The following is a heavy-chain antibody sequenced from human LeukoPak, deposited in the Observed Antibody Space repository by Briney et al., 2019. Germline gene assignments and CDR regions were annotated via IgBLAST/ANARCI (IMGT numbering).Heavy chain of an antibody. D-gene: IGHD3-22*01. CDR2: IYYSGST. V-gene: IGHV4-31*03. Sequence: SETLSLTCTVSGGSISSGGYYWSWIRQHPGKGLEWIGYIYYSGSTYYNPSLKSRVTISVDTSKHQFSLKLSSVTAADTAVYYRARDYYDSSGYTSGFDYWGQGTLVTVSS. CDR1: GGSISSGGYY. CDR3: ARDYYDSSGYTSGFDY. J-gene: IGHJ4*02.